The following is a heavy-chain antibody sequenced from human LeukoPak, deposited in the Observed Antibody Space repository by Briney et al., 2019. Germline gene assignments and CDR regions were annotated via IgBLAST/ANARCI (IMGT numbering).Heavy chain of an antibody. Sequence: ASVKVSCKASGYTFTSYDINWVRQATGQGLEWMGWMNPNSGDTGYAQKFQGRFTMTGNTSISTGYMELSSLRSEDTAVYYCARYLLWFGELRWFDPWGQGTLVTVSS. CDR1: GYTFTSYD. CDR2: MNPNSGDT. J-gene: IGHJ5*02. CDR3: ARYLLWFGELRWFDP. D-gene: IGHD3-10*01. V-gene: IGHV1-8*01.